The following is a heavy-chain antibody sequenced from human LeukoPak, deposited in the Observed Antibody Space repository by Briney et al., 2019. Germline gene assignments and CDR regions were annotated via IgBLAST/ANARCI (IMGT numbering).Heavy chain of an antibody. D-gene: IGHD3-10*01. V-gene: IGHV3-7*01. CDR3: ARVPFGVTSYYYYMDV. J-gene: IGHJ6*03. Sequence: PGGSLRLSCTASGFTFSSYWMTWVRQAPGKGLEWVANIKQDGSEEYYVDSLKGRFTISRDNGKNSLYLQLNSLRAGDTALYYCARVPFGVTSYYYYMDVWGKGTTVTISS. CDR1: GFTFSSYW. CDR2: IKQDGSEE.